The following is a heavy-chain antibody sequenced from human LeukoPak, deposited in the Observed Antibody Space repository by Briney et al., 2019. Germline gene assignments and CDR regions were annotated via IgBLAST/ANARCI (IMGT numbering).Heavy chain of an antibody. Sequence: PSETLSLTCTVSGGSISSYYWSWIRQPPGKGLEWIGYIFYSGYTNYDPSPKSRVTISVDTSKNQFSLRLSSLTAADTAVYYCASGGSGVVVPWGQGTLVTVSS. CDR3: ASGGSGVVVP. J-gene: IGHJ5*02. D-gene: IGHD3-3*01. V-gene: IGHV4-59*01. CDR2: IFYSGYT. CDR1: GGSISSYY.